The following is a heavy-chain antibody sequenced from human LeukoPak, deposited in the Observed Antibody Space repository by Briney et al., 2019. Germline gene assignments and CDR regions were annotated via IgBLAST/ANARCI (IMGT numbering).Heavy chain of an antibody. D-gene: IGHD3-10*01. Sequence: PGRSLRLSCAASGFTFSSYAMHWVRQAPGQGLEWMGRINPNSGGTNYAQKFQGRVTMTRDTSISTAYMELSRLRSDDTAVYYCARDRYGSGSYFDEYDAFDIWGQGTMVTVSS. V-gene: IGHV1-2*06. CDR1: GFTFSSYA. J-gene: IGHJ3*02. CDR2: INPNSGGT. CDR3: ARDRYGSGSYFDEYDAFDI.